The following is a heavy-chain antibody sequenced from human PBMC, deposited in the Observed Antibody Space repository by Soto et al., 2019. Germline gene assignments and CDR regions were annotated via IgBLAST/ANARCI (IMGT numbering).Heavy chain of an antibody. Sequence: EVQLLESGGGLIQPGGSLRLSCEVSDFTVNSNYMSWVRQAPGRGLEWVSVIYAGGSTYYADSVKGRFTISRDNSKSTLFLQMNSLRTEDTAVYYCASGFSYGYFDYWGHGTLVTVSA. J-gene: IGHJ4*01. CDR1: DFTVNSNY. V-gene: IGHV3-53*01. CDR2: IYAGGST. CDR3: ASGFSYGYFDY. D-gene: IGHD5-18*01.